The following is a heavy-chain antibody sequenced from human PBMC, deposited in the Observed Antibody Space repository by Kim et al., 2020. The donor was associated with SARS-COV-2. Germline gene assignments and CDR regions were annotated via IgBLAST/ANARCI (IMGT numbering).Heavy chain of an antibody. CDR2: IDHSGHM. CDR1: GGSISSSGYF. J-gene: IGHJ4*02. CDR3: VRDSGQGRVGD. Sequence: SETLSLTCTVSGGSISSSGYFWGWIRQPPGKALEYMGSIDHSGHMYNNPSLESRVTISADTSKNQFSMNLNSVTAADTAMYYCVRDSGQGRVGDWGQGTLVTVSS. D-gene: IGHD3-10*01. V-gene: IGHV4-39*07.